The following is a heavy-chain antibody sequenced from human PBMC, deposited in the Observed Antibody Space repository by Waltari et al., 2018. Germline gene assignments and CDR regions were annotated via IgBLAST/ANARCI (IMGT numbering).Heavy chain of an antibody. Sequence: QVQLQESGPGLVKPSETLSLTCTVSGGSISSYYWSWIRQPAGKGLEWIGRIYTSGSTNYNPSLKSRVTMSVDTSKNQFSLKLSSVTAADTAVYYCAREDPYCSSTSCYNDYWSQGTLVTVSS. V-gene: IGHV4-4*07. J-gene: IGHJ4*02. CDR2: IYTSGST. CDR3: AREDPYCSSTSCYNDY. CDR1: GGSISSYY. D-gene: IGHD2-2*01.